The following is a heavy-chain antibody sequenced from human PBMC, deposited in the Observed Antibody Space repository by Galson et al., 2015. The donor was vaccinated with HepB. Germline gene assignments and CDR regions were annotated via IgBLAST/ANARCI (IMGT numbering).Heavy chain of an antibody. CDR3: ARDPIEDIVATITDYYYGMDV. Sequence: SVKVSCKASGYTFTGYYMHWVRQAPGQGLEWMGRINPNSGGTNYAQKFQGRVTMTRDTSISTAYMELSRLRSDDTAVYYCARDPIEDIVATITDYYYGMDVWGQGTTVTVSS. D-gene: IGHD5-12*01. V-gene: IGHV1-2*06. CDR1: GYTFTGYY. J-gene: IGHJ6*02. CDR2: INPNSGGT.